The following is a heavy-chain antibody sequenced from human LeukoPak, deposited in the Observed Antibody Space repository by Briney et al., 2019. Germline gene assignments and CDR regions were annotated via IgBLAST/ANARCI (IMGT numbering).Heavy chain of an antibody. CDR1: GFTFSRFG. D-gene: IGHD4-23*01. CDR3: ATSLRPGGGNSFLLDY. J-gene: IGHJ4*02. Sequence: GGSLRLSCAASGFTFSRFGMHWVRQAPGKGLEWVAVISYDGSTKYYADSVKGRFTISRDNSKNTLFLQMNSLTVHDTAVYYCATSLRPGGGNSFLLDYWGQGILVTVSS. CDR2: ISYDGSTK. V-gene: IGHV3-30*03.